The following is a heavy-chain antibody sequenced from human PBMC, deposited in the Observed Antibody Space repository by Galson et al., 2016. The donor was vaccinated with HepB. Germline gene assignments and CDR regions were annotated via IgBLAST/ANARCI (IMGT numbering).Heavy chain of an antibody. Sequence: SLRLSCAASGFTFSESGIHWVRQASGKGLEWIGRIRGIGNSYATASAASVEGRFTISRDDSKNTAYLRMNSLKTEDTAVYYCARFRPLTSHYGNTEQLEHWGQGTLVTVSS. J-gene: IGHJ5*02. V-gene: IGHV3-73*01. CDR1: GFTFSESG. CDR2: IRGIGNSYAT. CDR3: ARFRPLTSHYGNTEQLEH. D-gene: IGHD3-10*01.